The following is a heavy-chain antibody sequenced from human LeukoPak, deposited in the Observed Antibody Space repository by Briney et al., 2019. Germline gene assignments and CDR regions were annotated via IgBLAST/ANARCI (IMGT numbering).Heavy chain of an antibody. D-gene: IGHD2-15*01. CDR2: INPNSGGT. Sequence: ASVKVSCKASGYTFTGYYMHWVRQAPGQGLEWMGWINPNSGGTNYAQKFQGRVTMTRDTSISTAYMELSRLRSDDTAVYYCARVGQPLGYCSGGSCYDYFDYWGQGTLVTVSS. V-gene: IGHV1-2*02. CDR3: ARVGQPLGYCSGGSCYDYFDY. J-gene: IGHJ4*02. CDR1: GYTFTGYY.